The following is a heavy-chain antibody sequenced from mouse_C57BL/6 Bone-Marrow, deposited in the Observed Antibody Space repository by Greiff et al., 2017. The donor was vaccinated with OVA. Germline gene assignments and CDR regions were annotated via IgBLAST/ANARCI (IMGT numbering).Heavy chain of an antibody. J-gene: IGHJ2*01. Sequence: VQLQESGAELVRPGASVTLSCKASGYTFTDYEMHWVKQTPVHGLEWIGAIDPETGGTAYNQKFKGKAILTADKSSSTAYMELRSLTSEDSAVYYCTRDDYDYWGQGTTLTVSS. CDR2: IDPETGGT. D-gene: IGHD2-4*01. CDR1: GYTFTDYE. CDR3: TRDDYDY. V-gene: IGHV1-15*01.